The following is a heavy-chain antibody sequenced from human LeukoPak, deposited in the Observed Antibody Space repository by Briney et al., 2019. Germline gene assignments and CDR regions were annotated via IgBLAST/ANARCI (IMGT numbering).Heavy chain of an antibody. D-gene: IGHD6-13*01. J-gene: IGHJ4*02. V-gene: IGHV3-66*01. Sequence: GGSLRLSCAASGFTVSSNYMSWVRQAPGKGLEWVSVIYSGGSTYYADSVKGRSTISRDNSKNTLYLQMNSLRAEDTAVYYCARVGLYSSSWYYFDYWGQGTLVTVSS. CDR1: GFTVSSNY. CDR2: IYSGGST. CDR3: ARVGLYSSSWYYFDY.